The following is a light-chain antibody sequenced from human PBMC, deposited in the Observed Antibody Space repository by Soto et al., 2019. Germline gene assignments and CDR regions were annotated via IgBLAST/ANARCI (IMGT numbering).Light chain of an antibody. CDR3: SSYSSSSIWV. Sequence: QSALTQPPSASGSPGQSVTISCTGTSSDVGRYNYVSWYQQHPGKAPKLMIYEVSNRPSGVSNRFSGSKSGNTASLTISGLQAEDEADYYCSSYSSSSIWVFGGGTKLTVL. V-gene: IGLV2-14*01. J-gene: IGLJ3*02. CDR2: EVS. CDR1: SSDVGRYNY.